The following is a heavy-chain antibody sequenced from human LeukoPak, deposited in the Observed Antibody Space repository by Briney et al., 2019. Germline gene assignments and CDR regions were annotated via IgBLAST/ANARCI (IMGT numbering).Heavy chain of an antibody. CDR1: GFTFSSYG. J-gene: IGHJ6*03. CDR2: ISGSGGST. V-gene: IGHV3-23*01. CDR3: AKHPGDFTGIVTYYYMDV. Sequence: PGGSLRLSCAASGFTFSSYGMSWVRQAPGKGLEWVSAISGSGGSTYYADSVKGRFTISRDNSKNTLYLQMNSLRAEDTAVYYCAKHPGDFTGIVTYYYMDVWGKGTTVIVSS. D-gene: IGHD1-26*01.